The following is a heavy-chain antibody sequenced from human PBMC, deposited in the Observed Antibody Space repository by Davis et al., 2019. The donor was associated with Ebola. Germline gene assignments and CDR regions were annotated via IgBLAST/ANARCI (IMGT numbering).Heavy chain of an antibody. CDR3: ARDVLVRGVQYYGMDV. Sequence: GESLKISCAASGFTFTSYSMNWVRQAPGKGLEWVSYISSSTTTIYYADSVKGRFTISRDNAKNSLYLQMNSLSDEDTAVYYCARDVLVRGVQYYGMDVWGQGTTVTVSS. CDR2: ISSSTTTI. CDR1: GFTFTSYS. V-gene: IGHV3-48*02. D-gene: IGHD3-10*01. J-gene: IGHJ6*02.